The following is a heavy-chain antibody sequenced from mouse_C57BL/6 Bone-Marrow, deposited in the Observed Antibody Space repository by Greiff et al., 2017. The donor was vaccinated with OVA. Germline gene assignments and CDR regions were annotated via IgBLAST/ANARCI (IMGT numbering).Heavy chain of an antibody. V-gene: IGHV1-69*01. CDR2: IDPSDSYT. J-gene: IGHJ4*01. Sequence: QVQLQQPGAELVMPGASVKLSCKASGYTFTSYWMHWVKQRPGQGLEWIGEIDPSDSYTNYNQKFKGKTTLTVDKSSSTAYMQLSSLTSEYSAVYYCAIHDYDGGLYAMDYWGQGTSVTVSS. CDR1: GYTFTSYW. D-gene: IGHD2-4*01. CDR3: AIHDYDGGLYAMDY.